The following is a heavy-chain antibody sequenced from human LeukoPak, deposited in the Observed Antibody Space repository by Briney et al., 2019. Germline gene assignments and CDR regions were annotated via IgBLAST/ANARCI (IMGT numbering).Heavy chain of an antibody. CDR2: INPSGGST. Sequence: GASVKASCKASGYTFTSYFTHWVRQAPGQRLECMRIINPSGGSTSYTKKFQGRVTMTRDTSTSTVYMELSSLRSEDTAVYYCARTAGRTFDYWGQGTLVTVSS. J-gene: IGHJ4*02. V-gene: IGHV1-46*01. CDR3: ARTAGRTFDY. CDR1: GYTFTSYF. D-gene: IGHD6-6*01.